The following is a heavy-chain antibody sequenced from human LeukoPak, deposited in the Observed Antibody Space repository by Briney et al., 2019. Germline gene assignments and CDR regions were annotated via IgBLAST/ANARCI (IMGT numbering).Heavy chain of an antibody. CDR3: ARERTTIVGATRFDY. CDR1: GFSFSTAW. Sequence: GGSLRLSCAASGFSFSTAWMHWVRQVPGKGLGWVSRIKSDGSGTIYADSVKGGFTISRDNAKNTLYLQMNSLRAEDTALYYCARERTTIVGATRFDYWGQGTLVTVSS. V-gene: IGHV3-74*01. J-gene: IGHJ4*02. CDR2: IKSDGSGT. D-gene: IGHD1-26*01.